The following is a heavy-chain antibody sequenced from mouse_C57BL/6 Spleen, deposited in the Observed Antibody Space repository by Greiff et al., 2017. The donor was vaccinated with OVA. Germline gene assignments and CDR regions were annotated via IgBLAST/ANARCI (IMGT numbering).Heavy chain of an antibody. CDR2: IYPGDGDT. Sequence: VQLQQSGPELVKPGASVKISCKASGYAFSSSWMNWVKQRPGKGLEWIGRIYPGDGDTNYNGKFKGKATLTADKSSSTAYMQLSSLTSEDSAVYFCAPYYYGSNWFAYWGQGTLVTVSA. CDR1: GYAFSSSW. D-gene: IGHD1-1*01. J-gene: IGHJ3*01. CDR3: APYYYGSNWFAY. V-gene: IGHV1-82*01.